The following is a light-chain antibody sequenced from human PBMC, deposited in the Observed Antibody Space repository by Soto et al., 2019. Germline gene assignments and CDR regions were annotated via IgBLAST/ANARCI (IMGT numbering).Light chain of an antibody. Sequence: EIVLTQSPATLSLSPGERATLSCRASQIVASYLAWYKHKPGQAPRLLIYEASIRATGIPARFSGSGSGTDFTLTISSLEPEDFAVYYCQQRSNWPPLTFGGGTKVEIK. V-gene: IGKV3-11*01. CDR3: QQRSNWPPLT. CDR2: EAS. J-gene: IGKJ4*01. CDR1: QIVASY.